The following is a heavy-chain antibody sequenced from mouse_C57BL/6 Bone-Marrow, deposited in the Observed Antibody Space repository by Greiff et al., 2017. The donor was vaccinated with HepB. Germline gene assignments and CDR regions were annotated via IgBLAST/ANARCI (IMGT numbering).Heavy chain of an antibody. Sequence: EVQLQESGPGLVEPSQSLSLSCSVTGYSITSGYYWNWIRQFPGNKLEWMGYISYDGSNNYNPSLKDRISITRDTSKNQFFLKLNSVTTEDTATYYCASPYYGRSWAMDYWGQGTSVTVSS. D-gene: IGHD1-1*01. CDR1: GYSITSGYY. J-gene: IGHJ4*01. CDR2: ISYDGSN. CDR3: ASPYYGRSWAMDY. V-gene: IGHV3-6*01.